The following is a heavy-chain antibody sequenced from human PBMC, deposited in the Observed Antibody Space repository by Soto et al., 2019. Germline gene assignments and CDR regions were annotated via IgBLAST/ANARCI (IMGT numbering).Heavy chain of an antibody. Sequence: SETLSLTCTVSGCSISSYYWSWIRQPPGKGLEWIGYIYYSGSTNYNPSLKSRVTISVDTSKNQFSLKLSSVTAADTAVYYCARGGELLVSYWDYWGQGTLVTVS. J-gene: IGHJ4*02. CDR1: GCSISSYY. V-gene: IGHV4-59*01. CDR2: IYYSGST. CDR3: ARGGELLVSYWDY. D-gene: IGHD1-26*01.